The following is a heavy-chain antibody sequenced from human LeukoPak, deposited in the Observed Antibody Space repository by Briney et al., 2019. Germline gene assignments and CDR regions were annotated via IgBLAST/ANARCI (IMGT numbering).Heavy chain of an antibody. D-gene: IGHD6-19*01. V-gene: IGHV3-30*04. J-gene: IGHJ4*02. CDR3: ARGPPRDIAVAGSAGSFDY. CDR2: ISYDGSNK. CDR1: GFTFSSYA. Sequence: GGSLRLSCAASGFTFSSYAMHWVRQAPGKGLEWVAVISYDGSNKYYADSVKGRFTISRDNSKNTLYLQMNSLRAEDTAVYYCARGPPRDIAVAGSAGSFDYWGQGTLVTVSS.